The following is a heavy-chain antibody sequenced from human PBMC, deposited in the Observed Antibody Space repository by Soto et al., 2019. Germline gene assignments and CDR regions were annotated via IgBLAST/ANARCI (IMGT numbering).Heavy chain of an antibody. V-gene: IGHV3-30*18. Sequence: GGSLRLSCAASGFTFSSYGMHWVRQAPGKGLEWVAVISYDGSNKYYADSVKGRFTISRDNSKNTLYLQMNSLRAEDTAVYYCAKERLRQQLVLVVGYWGQGTLVTVSS. D-gene: IGHD6-13*01. CDR2: ISYDGSNK. J-gene: IGHJ4*02. CDR3: AKERLRQQLVLVVGY. CDR1: GFTFSSYG.